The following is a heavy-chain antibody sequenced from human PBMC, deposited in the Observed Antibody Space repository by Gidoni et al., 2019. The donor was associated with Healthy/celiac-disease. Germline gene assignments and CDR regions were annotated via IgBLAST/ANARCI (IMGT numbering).Heavy chain of an antibody. CDR1: GGSLSSGSYY. Sequence: QVQLQESGPGLVKPSQTLSLTCTVSGGSLSSGSYYWSWIRQPAGKGLEWIGRIYTSGSTNYNPSLKSRVTISVDTSKNQFSLKLSSVTAADTAVYYCARGILTGYVHYYFDYWGQGTLVTVSS. CDR2: IYTSGST. V-gene: IGHV4-61*02. D-gene: IGHD3-9*01. J-gene: IGHJ4*02. CDR3: ARGILTGYVHYYFDY.